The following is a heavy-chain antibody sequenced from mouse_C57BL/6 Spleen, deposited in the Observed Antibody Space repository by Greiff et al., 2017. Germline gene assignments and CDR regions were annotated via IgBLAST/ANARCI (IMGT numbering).Heavy chain of an antibody. CDR2: INPSNGGT. CDR3: ASGYYDYPYYAMYY. V-gene: IGHV1-53*01. J-gene: IGHJ4*01. D-gene: IGHD2-4*01. CDR1: GYTFNSYW. Sequence: QVHVKQSGTELVKPGASVKLSCKASGYTFNSYWMHWVKQRPGQGLEWIGNINPSNGGTNYNEKFKSKATLTVDKSSRTAYMQLSSLTSEYSAVYYCASGYYDYPYYAMYYWGQGASVTVSS.